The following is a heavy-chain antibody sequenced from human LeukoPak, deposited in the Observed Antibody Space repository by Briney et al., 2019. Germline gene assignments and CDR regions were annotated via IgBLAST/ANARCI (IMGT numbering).Heavy chain of an antibody. CDR2: IYHSGST. CDR3: AGGVVVAATWTANWFDP. CDR1: GGSISSGGYS. V-gene: IGHV4-30-2*01. J-gene: IGHJ5*02. Sequence: SETLSLTCAVPGGSISSGGYSWSWIRQPPGKGLEWIGYIYHSGSTYYNPSLKSRVTISVDRSKNQFSLKLSSVTAADTAVYYCAGGVVVAATWTANWFDPWGQGTLVTVSS. D-gene: IGHD2-15*01.